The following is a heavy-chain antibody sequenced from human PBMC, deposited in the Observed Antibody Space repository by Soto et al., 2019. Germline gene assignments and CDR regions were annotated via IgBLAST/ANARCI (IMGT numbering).Heavy chain of an antibody. J-gene: IGHJ5*02. V-gene: IGHV3-21*01. CDR2: ISSSASHI. CDR1: GFSFSSYS. Sequence: EVQLVESGGGLVKPGGSLRLSCAASGFSFSSYSMNWVRQAPGKGLEWVSSISSSASHINYADSVKGRCTISRDNAKKSLYLQMNSLRAEDTAVYYCARGYTGYCSGGTSYWFDPWGQGTLVTVSS. CDR3: ARGYTGYCSGGTSYWFDP. D-gene: IGHD2-15*01.